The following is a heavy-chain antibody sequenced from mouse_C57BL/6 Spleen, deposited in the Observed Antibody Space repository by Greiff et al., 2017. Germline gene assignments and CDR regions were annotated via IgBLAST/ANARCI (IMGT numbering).Heavy chain of an antibody. J-gene: IGHJ4*01. CDR2: INPSTDGT. CDR3: GRGTTVAPEYAMGY. CDR1: GYSFTGYY. V-gene: IGHV1-42*01. Sequence: VQLQQSGPALVKPGASVKISCKASGYSFTGYYMNWVKQSPEKSLEWIGEINPSTDGTTSNQKFTAKATLTVDKSSSTAYMQLKSLTSDDSAVYYCGRGTTVAPEYAMGYWGQGTSVTVSS. D-gene: IGHD1-1*01.